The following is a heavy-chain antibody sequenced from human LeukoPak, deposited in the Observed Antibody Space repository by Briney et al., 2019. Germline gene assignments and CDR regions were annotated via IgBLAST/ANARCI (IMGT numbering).Heavy chain of an antibody. Sequence: SVKVSCKASGGTFSSYAISWVRQAPGQGLEWMGGIIPIFGTANYAQKFQGRVTITADESTSTAYMELSSLRSEDTAVYYCARLGYYGSGSEPGDDNAFDIWGQGTMVTVSS. CDR2: IIPIFGTA. CDR3: ARLGYYGSGSEPGDDNAFDI. D-gene: IGHD3-10*01. CDR1: GGTFSSYA. J-gene: IGHJ3*02. V-gene: IGHV1-69*13.